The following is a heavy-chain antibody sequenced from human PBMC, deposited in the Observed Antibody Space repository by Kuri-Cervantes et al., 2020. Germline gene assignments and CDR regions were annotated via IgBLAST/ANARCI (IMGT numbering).Heavy chain of an antibody. CDR1: GFTFSNYG. D-gene: IGHD6-13*01. CDR3: AKDVSLAAAYFDY. Sequence: GGSLRLSCAASGFTFSNYGTHWVRQAPGKGLEWVAFIRYDGSNKYYVDSVKGRFTISRDNAKNSLFLQMNSLRTEDTAFYYCAKDVSLAAAYFDYWGQGTLVTVSS. V-gene: IGHV3-30*02. J-gene: IGHJ4*02. CDR2: IRYDGSNK.